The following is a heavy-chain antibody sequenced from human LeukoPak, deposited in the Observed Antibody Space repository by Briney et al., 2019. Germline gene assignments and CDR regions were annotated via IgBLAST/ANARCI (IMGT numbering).Heavy chain of an antibody. V-gene: IGHV3-7*01. Sequence: GGSLRLSCTAPGFTFINYSMNWVRQAPGKGLEWVANIKQDGSEKYYVDSVKGRFTISRDNAKNSLYLQMNSLRAEDTAVYYCARSITGSGIVIAFDIWGQGTMVTVSS. CDR1: GFTFINYS. D-gene: IGHD3-10*01. J-gene: IGHJ3*02. CDR3: ARSITGSGIVIAFDI. CDR2: IKQDGSEK.